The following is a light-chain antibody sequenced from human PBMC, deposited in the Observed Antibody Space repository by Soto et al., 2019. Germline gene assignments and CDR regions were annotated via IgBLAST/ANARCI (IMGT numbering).Light chain of an antibody. CDR2: DAS. Sequence: EIVLTQSPATLSLSPGERATLSCRASQSVSSYLAWYQQKPGQAPRLLIYDASNRATGIPARFSGSGSGTDFTLTISSLEPEDFAVYYCQQRSNWPPPFGAGT. J-gene: IGKJ4*01. V-gene: IGKV3-11*01. CDR3: QQRSNWPPP. CDR1: QSVSSY.